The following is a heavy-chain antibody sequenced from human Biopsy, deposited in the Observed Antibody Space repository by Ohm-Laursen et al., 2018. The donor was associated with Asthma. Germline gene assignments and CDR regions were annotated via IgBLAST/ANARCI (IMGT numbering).Heavy chain of an antibody. J-gene: IGHJ4*02. D-gene: IGHD3-3*01. CDR2: ISYDGSNK. Sequence: SLRLSCAASGFTFSSYGMHWVRQAPGKGLEWVAVISYDGSNKYYADSVKGRFTISRDNSKNTLYLQMNSLGAEDTAVYYCASQSSGPDFWSGYYYFGYWGQGTLVTVSS. V-gene: IGHV3-30*03. CDR1: GFTFSSYG. CDR3: ASQSSGPDFWSGYYYFGY.